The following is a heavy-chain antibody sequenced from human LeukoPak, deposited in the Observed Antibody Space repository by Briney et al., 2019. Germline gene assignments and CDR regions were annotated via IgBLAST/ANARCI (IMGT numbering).Heavy chain of an antibody. V-gene: IGHV6-1*01. CDR2: TYYRSTWYN. CDR3: ARRLTQYDCFDP. Sequence: SQTLSLTCAISGDSFSSNGVTWNWIRQSPSRGLEWLGRTYYRSTWYNDYAVSVRGRITVNPDTSKNRFSLHLNSVTPEDTAVYYCARRLTQYDCFDPWGQGILVTVSS. D-gene: IGHD2-2*01. J-gene: IGHJ5*02. CDR1: GDSFSSNGVT.